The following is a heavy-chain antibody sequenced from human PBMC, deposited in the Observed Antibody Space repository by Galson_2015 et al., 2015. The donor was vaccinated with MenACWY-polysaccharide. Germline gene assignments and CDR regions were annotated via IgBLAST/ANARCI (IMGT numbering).Heavy chain of an antibody. CDR1: GFSLSTSGMC. D-gene: IGHD2-2*01. J-gene: IGHJ6*03. CDR2: IDWDDDK. Sequence: PALVKPTQTLTLTCTFSGFSLSTSGMCVSWIRQPPGKALEWLALIDWDDDKYYSTSLMTRLTISKDTSKNQVVLTMTNMDPVDTATYYCARTVRSCSSTSCYEGEYYYYYMDVWGKGTTVTVSS. CDR3: ARTVRSCSSTSCYEGEYYYYYMDV. V-gene: IGHV2-70*01.